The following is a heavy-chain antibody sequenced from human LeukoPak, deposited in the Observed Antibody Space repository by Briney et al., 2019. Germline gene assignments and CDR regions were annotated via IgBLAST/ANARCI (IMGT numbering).Heavy chain of an antibody. CDR2: INHSGST. Sequence: PSETLSLTCTVSGGSVSSGSYYWSWIRQPPGKGLEWIGEINHSGSTNYNPSLKSRVTISVDTSKKQFSLKLSPVTAADTAVYYCVTYYFDSSGPKKNYWGQGTLVTVSS. CDR1: GGSVSSGSYY. CDR3: VTYYFDSSGPKKNY. J-gene: IGHJ4*02. D-gene: IGHD3-22*01. V-gene: IGHV4-39*07.